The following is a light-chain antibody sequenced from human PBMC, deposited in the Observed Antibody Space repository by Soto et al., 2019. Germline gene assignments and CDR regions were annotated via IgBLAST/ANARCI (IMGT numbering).Light chain of an antibody. CDR2: DVI. Sequence: QPVLTQPRSVSGSPGQSVTISCTGTSSDVGVYNYVSWYQQHPGKAPQLVIYDVIKRPSGVPDRFSGSKSGNTASLTISGLQAEDEADYYCCSYAGSSLWVFGGGTQLTVL. J-gene: IGLJ3*02. V-gene: IGLV2-11*01. CDR1: SSDVGVYNY. CDR3: CSYAGSSLWV.